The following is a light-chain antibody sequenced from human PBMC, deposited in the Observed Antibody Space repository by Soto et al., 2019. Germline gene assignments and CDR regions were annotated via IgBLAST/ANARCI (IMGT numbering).Light chain of an antibody. CDR3: LLYYGGAVV. V-gene: IGLV7-43*01. CDR1: TGAVTSGYY. Sequence: QTVVTQEPSLTVSPGGTVTLTCASSTGAVTSGYYPNWFQQKPGQVPRALIYSTSIKHSWTPARFSGSLLGGKAALTLSGVQPEDEAEYYCLLYYGGAVVFGGGTKLTVL. J-gene: IGLJ2*01. CDR2: STS.